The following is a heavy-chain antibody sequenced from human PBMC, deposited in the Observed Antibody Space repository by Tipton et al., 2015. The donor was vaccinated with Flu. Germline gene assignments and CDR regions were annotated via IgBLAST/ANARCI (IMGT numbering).Heavy chain of an antibody. CDR3: ATHRSAFADPRQAGAFDM. D-gene: IGHD3-3*02. CDR2: IYSSGDS. CDR1: GTSISSGTSY. J-gene: IGHJ3*02. V-gene: IGHV4-61*09. Sequence: TLSLTCTVSGTSISSGTSYWSWIRQSAGEGPEWIGHIYSSGDSRYNPSLQSRVNISIDTSRNQFSLKMTSLTAADTALYYCATHRSAFADPRQAGAFDMWGHGTKVTGSS.